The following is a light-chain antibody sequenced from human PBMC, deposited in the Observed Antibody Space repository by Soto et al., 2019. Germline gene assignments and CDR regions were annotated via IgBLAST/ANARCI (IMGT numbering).Light chain of an antibody. CDR2: AAS. Sequence: DIQMTQSPSSLSASVGDRGTITCRASQTISTYLNWYQQKPGGAPKLLIFAASSLQSGVPPRFSGSGSGTDFTLTVSSLQPEDFATYFCQQGYSTPLTFGGGTKVDIK. J-gene: IGKJ4*01. CDR3: QQGYSTPLT. V-gene: IGKV1-39*01. CDR1: QTISTY.